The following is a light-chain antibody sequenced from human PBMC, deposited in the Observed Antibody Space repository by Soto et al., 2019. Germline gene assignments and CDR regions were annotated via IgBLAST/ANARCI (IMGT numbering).Light chain of an antibody. Sequence: ESVLTQSPAPLSLSPGERATLSCMASQSVSSYLAWYQQKPGQAPRLLLYDASNRATGIPARFSGSGSGTDFTLTISSLEPDDFAVYYCQQRSNWPPLTFGGGTKMEIK. V-gene: IGKV3-11*01. CDR2: DAS. CDR1: QSVSSY. CDR3: QQRSNWPPLT. J-gene: IGKJ4*01.